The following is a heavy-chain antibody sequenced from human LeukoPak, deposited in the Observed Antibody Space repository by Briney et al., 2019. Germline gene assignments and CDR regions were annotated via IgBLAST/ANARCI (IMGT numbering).Heavy chain of an antibody. J-gene: IGHJ4*02. CDR2: INGDGSST. V-gene: IGHV3-74*01. Sequence: GGSLRLSCAASGFRFSSSWMHWVRQGPGKGLVWVSRINGDGSSTTYADSVQGRFTISRDNAKNTLYLQMNSLRAEDTAVYYCASTDNLDYWGQGSLVTVSS. CDR1: GFRFSSSW. CDR3: ASTDNLDY. D-gene: IGHD4-17*01.